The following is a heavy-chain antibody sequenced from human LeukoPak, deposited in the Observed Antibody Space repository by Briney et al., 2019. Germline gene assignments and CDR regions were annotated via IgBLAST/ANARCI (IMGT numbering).Heavy chain of an antibody. J-gene: IGHJ4*02. V-gene: IGHV3-30*18. CDR1: GLIFSSYA. CDR3: ANLRLSTGIAVAGTGGDY. Sequence: GALRLSCAASGLIFSSYAMHWVRQAPGKGLEWVAVISYDGSNKYYADSVKGRFTISRDNSKNTLYLQMNSLRAEDTAVYYCANLRLSTGIAVAGTGGDYWGQGTLVTVSS. CDR2: ISYDGSNK. D-gene: IGHD6-19*01.